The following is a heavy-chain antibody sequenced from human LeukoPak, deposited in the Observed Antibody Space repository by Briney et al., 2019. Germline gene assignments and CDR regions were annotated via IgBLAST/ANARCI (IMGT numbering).Heavy chain of an antibody. D-gene: IGHD2-8*01. J-gene: IGHJ4*02. Sequence: GESLKISCKSSGYTFTHDWIGWVRQMPGKGLEWMGIIYPRDSTTRYSPAFEGQVTISVDKSITTAYLQWSSLKASDTAMYYCARRAIVQGTSALDFWGQGTVVIVSS. CDR3: ARRAIVQGTSALDF. V-gene: IGHV5-51*01. CDR2: IYPRDSTT. CDR1: GYTFTHDW.